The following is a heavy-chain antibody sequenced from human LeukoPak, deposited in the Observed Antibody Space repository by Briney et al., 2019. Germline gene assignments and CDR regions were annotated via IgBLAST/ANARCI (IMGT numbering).Heavy chain of an antibody. CDR3: ARADGYDIWTGYRGWFDP. J-gene: IGHJ5*02. CDR1: GVTFSNYA. V-gene: IGHV1-69*01. D-gene: IGHD3-9*01. Sequence: ASVKVSCKASGVTFSNYAVSWVRQAPGQGLEWMGGIIPAPGTSNYAQKFQGRVTITADESTSTAYMELSSLRSEDTAVYYCARADGYDIWTGYRGWFDPWGQGTLVTVSP. CDR2: IIPAPGTS.